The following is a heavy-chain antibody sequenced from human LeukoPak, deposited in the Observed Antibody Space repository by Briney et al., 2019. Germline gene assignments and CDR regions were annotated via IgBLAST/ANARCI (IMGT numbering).Heavy chain of an antibody. CDR3: ARWKFGYDSSGYYFDY. V-gene: IGHV3-21*01. Sequence: GGSLRLSCAASGFTFSSYSMNWVRQAPGKGLEWVSSISSSSSYIYYADSVKGRFTISRDNAKNSLYLQMNSLRAEDTAVYYCARWKFGYDSSGYYFDYWGQGTLVTVSS. CDR1: GFTFSSYS. CDR2: ISSSSSYI. D-gene: IGHD3-22*01. J-gene: IGHJ4*02.